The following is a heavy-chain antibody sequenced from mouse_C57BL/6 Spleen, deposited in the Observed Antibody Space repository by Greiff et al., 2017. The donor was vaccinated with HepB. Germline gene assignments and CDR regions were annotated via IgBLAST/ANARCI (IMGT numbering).Heavy chain of an antibody. J-gene: IGHJ2*01. V-gene: IGHV6-3*01. CDR3: TGENYFDD. CDR2: IRLKSDNYAT. CDR1: GFTFSNYW. Sequence: EVKLMESGGGLVQPGGSMKLSCVASGFTFSNYWMNWVRQSPEKGLEWVAQIRLKSDNYATHYAESVKGRFTISRDDSKSSVYLQMNNLRAEYTGSYDCTGENYFDDWGQGTTLTVSS.